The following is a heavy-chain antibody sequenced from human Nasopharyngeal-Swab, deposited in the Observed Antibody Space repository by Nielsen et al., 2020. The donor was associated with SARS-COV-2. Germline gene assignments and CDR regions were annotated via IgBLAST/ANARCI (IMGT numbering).Heavy chain of an antibody. CDR3: ARDAVGATIGFFYY. J-gene: IGHJ4*02. D-gene: IGHD1-26*01. V-gene: IGHV7-4-1*02. CDR2: INTNTGNP. Sequence: WVRQAPGQGLEWMGWINTNTGNPTYAQGFTGRFVFSLDTSVSTAYLQISSLKAEDTAVYYCARDAVGATIGFFYYWGQGTLATVSS.